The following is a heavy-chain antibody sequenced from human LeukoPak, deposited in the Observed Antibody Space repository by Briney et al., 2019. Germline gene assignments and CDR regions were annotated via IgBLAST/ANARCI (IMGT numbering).Heavy chain of an antibody. D-gene: IGHD4-23*01. CDR2: IYYSGST. CDR3: ARVQAYGGKGYFDY. CDR1: GGSLSSYY. V-gene: IGHV4-59*01. Sequence: SETLSLTCTVSGGSLSSYYWSWIRQPPGQGLEWIGYIYYSGSTNYNPSLKSRVTISVDTSKNQFSLKLSSVTAADTAVYYCARVQAYGGKGYFDYWGQGTLVTVSS. J-gene: IGHJ4*02.